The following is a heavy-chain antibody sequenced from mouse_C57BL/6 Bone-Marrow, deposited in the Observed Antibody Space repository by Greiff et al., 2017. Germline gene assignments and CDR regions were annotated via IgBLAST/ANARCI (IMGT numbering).Heavy chain of an antibody. D-gene: IGHD3-2*02. Sequence: EVQLQQSGPELVKPGASVKISCKASGYSFTGYYMNWVKQSPEKSLEWIGEINPSTGGTTYNQKFKAKATLTVDKSSSTAYMQLKSLTSEDSAVYYCARSRQLRPTFYYAMDYWGQGTSVTVSS. J-gene: IGHJ4*01. CDR3: ARSRQLRPTFYYAMDY. V-gene: IGHV1-42*01. CDR1: GYSFTGYY. CDR2: INPSTGGT.